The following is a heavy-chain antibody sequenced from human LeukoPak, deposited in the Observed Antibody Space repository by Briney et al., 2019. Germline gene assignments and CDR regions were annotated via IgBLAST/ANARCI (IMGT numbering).Heavy chain of an antibody. CDR2: IGWNGGST. CDR1: GFTFDDYG. D-gene: IGHD3-16*02. J-gene: IGHJ4*02. CDR3: ARDHDYVWGSYRSFDY. V-gene: IGHV3-20*04. Sequence: PGGSLRLSCAASGFTFDDYGMSWVRQAPGQGLEWVSGIGWNGGSTSYADSVKGRFTISRDNAKNSLYLQMNSLRAEDTALYYCARDHDYVWGSYRSFDYWGQGTLVTVSS.